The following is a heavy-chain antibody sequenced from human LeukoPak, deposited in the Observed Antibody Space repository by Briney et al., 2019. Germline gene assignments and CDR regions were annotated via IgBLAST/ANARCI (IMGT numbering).Heavy chain of an antibody. CDR2: ISSSGSTI. D-gene: IGHD3-16*01. CDR1: GFTFSSYE. Sequence: GGSLRLSCAVSGFTFSSYEMNWVRQAPGKGLEWVSYISSSGSTIYYADSVKGRFTISRDNAKKSLYLQMNSLRAEDTAVYYCARVRLTDYVWGRRTFDIWGQGTMVTISS. CDR3: ARVRLTDYVWGRRTFDI. V-gene: IGHV3-48*03. J-gene: IGHJ3*02.